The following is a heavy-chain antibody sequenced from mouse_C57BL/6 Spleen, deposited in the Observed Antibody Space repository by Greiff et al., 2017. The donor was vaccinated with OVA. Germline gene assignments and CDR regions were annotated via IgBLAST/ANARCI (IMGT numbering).Heavy chain of an antibody. J-gene: IGHJ2*01. CDR3: ARSGKTGHYLDY. Sequence: QVQLQQSGAELVRPGTSVKVSCKASGYAFTNYLIEWVKQRPGQGLEWIGVINPGSGGTNYNEKFKGKATLTADNSSSTAYMQLSSLTSEDSAVYFCARSGKTGHYLDYWGQGTTLTVSS. CDR1: GYAFTNYL. CDR2: INPGSGGT. D-gene: IGHD4-1*01. V-gene: IGHV1-54*01.